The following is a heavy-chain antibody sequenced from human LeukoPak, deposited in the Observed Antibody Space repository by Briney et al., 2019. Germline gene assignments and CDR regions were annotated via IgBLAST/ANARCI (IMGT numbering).Heavy chain of an antibody. V-gene: IGHV3-74*01. Sequence: GGSLRLSCVASGFTFSSYWMHWVRQAPGKGLMWVSRTNKEGTGTTYADSVRGRFTISRDNAKNTLLLQVNSLRAEDTGVYYCAREMGSSSYVLDVWGQGTMVTVSS. CDR2: TNKEGTGT. J-gene: IGHJ3*01. D-gene: IGHD2-2*01. CDR3: AREMGSSSYVLDV. CDR1: GFTFSSYW.